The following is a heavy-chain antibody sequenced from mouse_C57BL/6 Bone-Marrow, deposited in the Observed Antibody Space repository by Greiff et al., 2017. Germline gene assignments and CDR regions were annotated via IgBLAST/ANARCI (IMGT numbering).Heavy chain of an antibody. CDR2: IDPSDSYT. J-gene: IGHJ3*01. CDR1: GYTFTSYW. CDR3: ASSTPPWFAY. V-gene: IGHV1-59*01. Sequence: QVQLKQPGAELVRPGTSVKLSCKASGYTFTSYWMHWVKQRPGQGLEWIGVIDPSDSYTNYNQKFKGKATLTVDTSSSTAYMQLSSLTSEDSAVYYCASSTPPWFAYWGQGTLVTVSA. D-gene: IGHD2-1*01.